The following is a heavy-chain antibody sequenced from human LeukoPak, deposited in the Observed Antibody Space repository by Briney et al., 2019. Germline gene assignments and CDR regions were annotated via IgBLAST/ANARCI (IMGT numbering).Heavy chain of an antibody. CDR3: ARGHCSSTSCHYYFDY. CDR1: GYTFTGYY. D-gene: IGHD2-2*01. Sequence: ASVKVSCKASGYTFTGYYMHWVRQAPGQGLEWMGWINPNSGGTNYAQKFQGRVTMTRDTSISTAYMELSRLRSDDTAVYYCARGHCSSTSCHYYFDYWGQGTLVTVSS. J-gene: IGHJ4*02. V-gene: IGHV1-2*02. CDR2: INPNSGGT.